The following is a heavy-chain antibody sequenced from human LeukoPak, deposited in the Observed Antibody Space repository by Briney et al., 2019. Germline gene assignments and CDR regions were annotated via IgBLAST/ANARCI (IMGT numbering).Heavy chain of an antibody. J-gene: IGHJ3*02. D-gene: IGHD1-26*01. CDR2: IYPGDADT. CDR1: GYSFTSYW. Sequence: GESLKISCKASGYSFTSYWIGWVRQISGKGLDWMGIIYPGDADTRYSPSFQGQVTISADKSISTAYLQWSSLKASDTAMYYCARKGWELLADAFDIWGQGTMVTVSS. V-gene: IGHV5-51*01. CDR3: ARKGWELLADAFDI.